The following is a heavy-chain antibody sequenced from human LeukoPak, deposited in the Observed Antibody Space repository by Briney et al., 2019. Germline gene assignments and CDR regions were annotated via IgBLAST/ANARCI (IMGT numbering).Heavy chain of an antibody. CDR1: GFTFSSYS. Sequence: PGGSLRLSCAASGFTFSSYSMNWVRQAPGKGLEWVSSISSSSSYIYYADSVKGRFTISRDNAKNSLYLQMNSLRAEDTAVYYCARDPRIAAAGTCWCDPWGQGTLVTVSS. CDR3: ARDPRIAAAGTCWCDP. D-gene: IGHD6-13*01. CDR2: ISSSSSYI. V-gene: IGHV3-21*01. J-gene: IGHJ5*02.